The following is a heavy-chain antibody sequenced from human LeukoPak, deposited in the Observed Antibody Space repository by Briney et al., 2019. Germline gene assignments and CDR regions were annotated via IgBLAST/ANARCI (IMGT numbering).Heavy chain of an antibody. D-gene: IGHD3-10*01. CDR3: ARGYYGSGSYHY. J-gene: IGHJ4*02. V-gene: IGHV3-23*01. CDR1: GFTFSSYD. CDR2: ISGSGDRT. Sequence: GGSLRLSCAASGFTFSSYDMSWVRQAPGKGLEWVSAISGSGDRTYYADSVKGLFTISRDNSKSTLYLQMNSLRAEDTAVYYCARGYYGSGSYHYWGQGTLVTVSS.